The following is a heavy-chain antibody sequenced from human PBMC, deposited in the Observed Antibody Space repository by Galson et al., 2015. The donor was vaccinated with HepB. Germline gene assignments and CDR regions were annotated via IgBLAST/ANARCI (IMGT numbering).Heavy chain of an antibody. CDR1: GFTFSSYS. CDR3: ARDVTGTLHFDY. V-gene: IGHV3-21*01. D-gene: IGHD1-7*01. J-gene: IGHJ4*02. CDR2: TRSRSSYI. Sequence: SLRLSCAASGFTFSSYSMNWVRQAPGKGLEWVSSTRSRSSYIYYADSVKGRFTISRDNAKNSLYLQMNSLRAEDTAVYYCARDVTGTLHFDYWGQGTLVTVSS.